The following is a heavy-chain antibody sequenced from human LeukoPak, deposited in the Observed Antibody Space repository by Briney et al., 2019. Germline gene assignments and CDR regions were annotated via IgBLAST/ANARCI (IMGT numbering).Heavy chain of an antibody. CDR3: VRGEMATIFL. D-gene: IGHD5-24*01. J-gene: IGHJ4*02. Sequence: RTSETLSLTCTVSGGSINNYYWTWIRQPPGKGLEWIGYIYYSGSTNYNPSLKSRVTISLDPSKSQFSLKLNSVTAADTAVYFCVRGEMATIFLWGQGTLVTVSS. CDR2: IYYSGST. V-gene: IGHV4-59*01. CDR1: GGSINNYY.